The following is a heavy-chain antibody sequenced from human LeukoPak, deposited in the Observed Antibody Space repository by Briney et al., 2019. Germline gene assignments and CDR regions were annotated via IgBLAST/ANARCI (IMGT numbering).Heavy chain of an antibody. CDR2: ISYDGSNK. CDR3: AKEEGDTAMADFCTFDY. V-gene: IGHV3-30*18. D-gene: IGHD5-18*01. Sequence: GGSLRLSCAASGFTFSSYGMHWVRQAPGKGLEWVAVISYDGSNKYYADSVKGRFTISRDNSKNTLHLQMNSLRAEDTAVYYCAKEEGDTAMADFCTFDYWGQGTLVTVSS. J-gene: IGHJ4*02. CDR1: GFTFSSYG.